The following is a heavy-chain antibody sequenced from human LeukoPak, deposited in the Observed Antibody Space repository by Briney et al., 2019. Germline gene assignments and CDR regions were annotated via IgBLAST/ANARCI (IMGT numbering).Heavy chain of an antibody. J-gene: IGHJ4*02. V-gene: IGHV4-34*01. Sequence: SEPLSLPCTVSGGPMRSYYWSWIREPPGKGLEWLGEINHSGSTNYNPSLKSRVTISVETSKNKVSLKLSSVTAADTAVYYCARGERGYRGNDWDYWGQGTLVIVSS. CDR3: ARGERGYRGNDWDY. CDR1: GGPMRSYY. CDR2: INHSGST. D-gene: IGHD5-12*01.